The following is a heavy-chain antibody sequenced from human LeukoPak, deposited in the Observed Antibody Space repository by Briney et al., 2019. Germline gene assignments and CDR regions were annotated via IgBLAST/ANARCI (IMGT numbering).Heavy chain of an antibody. D-gene: IGHD6-13*01. CDR1: GGSISSYY. V-gene: IGHV4-59*01. J-gene: IGHJ4*02. CDR3: ARVQADSSSWYMSGGGQLDY. CDR2: IYYSGST. Sequence: SETPSLTCTVSGGSISSYYWSWIRQPPGKGLEWIGYIYYSGSTNYNPSLKSRVAISVDTSKNQFSLKLSSVTAADTAVYYCARVQADSSSWYMSGGGQLDYWGQGTLVTVSS.